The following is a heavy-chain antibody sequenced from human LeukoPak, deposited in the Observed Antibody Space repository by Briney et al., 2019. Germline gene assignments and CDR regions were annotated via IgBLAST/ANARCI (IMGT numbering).Heavy chain of an antibody. CDR2: IKPDGGEK. CDR1: GLTFSSCF. J-gene: IGHJ4*02. Sequence: GGSLRLSCAASGLTFSSCFMTWVRQAPGKGLEWVANIKPDGGEKYYMDSVKGRFTISRDNAKNSLYLQMNSLRAEDTAVYYCASGGYNWNRLDYWGQGTLVTVSS. CDR3: ASGGYNWNRLDY. D-gene: IGHD1-20*01. V-gene: IGHV3-7*01.